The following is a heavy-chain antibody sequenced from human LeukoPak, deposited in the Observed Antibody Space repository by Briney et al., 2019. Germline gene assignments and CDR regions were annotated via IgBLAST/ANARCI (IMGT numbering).Heavy chain of an antibody. CDR1: GGSISSYY. Sequence: SETLSLTCTVSGGSISSYYWSWIRQPAGKGLEWIGRIYTSGSTNYNPSLKSRVTMSVDTSKNQFSLKLSSVTAADTAVYYCARGREMATIPGIYYYYMDVWGKGTTVTVSS. CDR2: IYTSGST. D-gene: IGHD5-24*01. CDR3: ARGREMATIPGIYYYYMDV. V-gene: IGHV4-4*07. J-gene: IGHJ6*03.